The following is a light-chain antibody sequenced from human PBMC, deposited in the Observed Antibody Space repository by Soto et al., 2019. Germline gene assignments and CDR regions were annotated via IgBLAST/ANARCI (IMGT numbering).Light chain of an antibody. Sequence: QSALTQPPSASGSPGQSVTISCTGTSSDVGTHGYVSWYQQHAGKAPKLMIYDVTKRPSGVPDRFSGSKSANTASLTVSGLQAEDEGDYYCMCYAGGNNWVFGGGTKLTVL. J-gene: IGLJ3*02. CDR1: SSDVGTHGY. CDR2: DVT. CDR3: MCYAGGNNWV. V-gene: IGLV2-8*01.